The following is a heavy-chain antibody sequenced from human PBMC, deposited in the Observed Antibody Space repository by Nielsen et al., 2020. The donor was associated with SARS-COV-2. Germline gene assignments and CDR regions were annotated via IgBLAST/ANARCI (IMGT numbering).Heavy chain of an antibody. J-gene: IGHJ6*02. CDR1: GFTVSSNY. Sequence: GESLKISCAASGFTVSSNYMSWVRQAPGKGLEWVSVIYSGGSTYYADSVKGRFTISRDNSKNTLYLQMNSLRAEDTAVYYCARDQGLTMVRGVPDYYGMDVWGQGTTVTVSS. CDR3: ARDQGLTMVRGVPDYYGMDV. V-gene: IGHV3-53*01. CDR2: IYSGGST. D-gene: IGHD3-10*01.